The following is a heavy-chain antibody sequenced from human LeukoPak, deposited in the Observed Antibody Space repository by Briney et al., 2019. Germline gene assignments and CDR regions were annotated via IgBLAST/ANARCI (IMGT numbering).Heavy chain of an antibody. Sequence: SETLSLTCAISGGSISNYYWSWIRQPPGKGLEWIGYIYNSGSSNYNPSLKSRVTLSLDTSERQFSLMLSSVTAADTAVYFCAREVSGSGNYDNYYYMDAWGKGTTVTVSS. CDR1: GGSISNYY. V-gene: IGHV4-59*01. J-gene: IGHJ6*03. CDR2: IYNSGSS. CDR3: AREVSGSGNYDNYYYMDA. D-gene: IGHD3-10*01.